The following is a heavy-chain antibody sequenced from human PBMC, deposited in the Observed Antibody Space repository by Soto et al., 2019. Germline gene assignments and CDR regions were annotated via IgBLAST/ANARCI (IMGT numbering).Heavy chain of an antibody. D-gene: IGHD4-4*01. Sequence: GGSLRLSCAASGFTFSNYGIHWVRQAPGKGLEWVAVISHDGNKEYYADSVKGRFTTSRDNSKNTLYLQMNSLRAEDTAVYYCARDPMTTVTITQYNWFDPWGQGTLVTVSS. CDR3: ARDPMTTVTITQYNWFDP. CDR2: ISHDGNKE. CDR1: GFTFSNYG. J-gene: IGHJ5*02. V-gene: IGHV3-30*03.